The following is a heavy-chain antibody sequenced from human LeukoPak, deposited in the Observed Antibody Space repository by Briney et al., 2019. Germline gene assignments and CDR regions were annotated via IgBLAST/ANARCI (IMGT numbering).Heavy chain of an antibody. Sequence: SGPTLIHPTRPLTFTCTFSGFSLSPGAVGVGWIRQPPVKALEWLALIYWNDDKPYSPSLKSRLTITKDTSKNQVVLTMTNMDPVDTATYYCAHRRLDPGTIVTTGFDSWGHGILVTVSS. V-gene: IGHV2-5*01. CDR3: AHRRLDPGTIVTTGFDS. J-gene: IGHJ4*01. CDR2: IYWNDDK. CDR1: GFSLSPGAVG. D-gene: IGHD4-11*01.